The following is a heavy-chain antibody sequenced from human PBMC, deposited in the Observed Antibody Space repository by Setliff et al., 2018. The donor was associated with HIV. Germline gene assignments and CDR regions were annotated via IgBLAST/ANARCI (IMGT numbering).Heavy chain of an antibody. V-gene: IGHV4-34*01. CDR3: ARRGWNGYKAFDY. CDR1: GGSFSGYY. CDR2: TNHSGST. J-gene: IGHJ4*02. D-gene: IGHD5-12*01. Sequence: PSETLSLTCAVYGGSFSGYYWSWIRQPPGKGLEWIGETNHSGSTNYNPSLKSRVTISVDTSKNQFSLKLSSVTAADTAVYYCARRGWNGYKAFDYWGQGTLVTVSS.